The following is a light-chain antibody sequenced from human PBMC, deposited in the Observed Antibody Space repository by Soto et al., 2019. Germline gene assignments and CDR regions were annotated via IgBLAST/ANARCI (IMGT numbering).Light chain of an antibody. J-gene: IGKJ2*01. CDR1: QSVFHSANNMNY. CDR3: QQFYNTPPYT. Sequence: DTVMTQSPDSLAVSLGERAAINCKSSQSVFHSANNMNYLAWYQQKPGQSPKLLISWASIRDSGVPDRFSGSGSGTDFTLTINSLQAEDAAVYYCQQFYNTPPYTFGQGTRLEIK. V-gene: IGKV4-1*01. CDR2: WAS.